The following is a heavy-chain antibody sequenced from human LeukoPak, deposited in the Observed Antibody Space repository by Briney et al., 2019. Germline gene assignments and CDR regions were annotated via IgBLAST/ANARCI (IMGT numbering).Heavy chain of an antibody. Sequence: PGGSLRFSCAASGFAFSSYSIKWVRQAPGKGLEWVSSISSSSSYIYYADSVRGRFTISRDNAKNSLYLQMNSLRAEDTAVYYCARRGDYYERGYYFDYWGQGTLVTVSS. V-gene: IGHV3-21*01. J-gene: IGHJ4*02. CDR3: ARRGDYYERGYYFDY. D-gene: IGHD3-22*01. CDR2: ISSSSSYI. CDR1: GFAFSSYS.